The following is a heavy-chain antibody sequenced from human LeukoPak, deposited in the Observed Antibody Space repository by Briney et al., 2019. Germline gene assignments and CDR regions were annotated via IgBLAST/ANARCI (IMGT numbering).Heavy chain of an antibody. CDR1: GYSFNTYW. CDR2: INPTSGGT. D-gene: IGHD5/OR15-5a*01. V-gene: IGHV1-2*02. Sequence: GESLKISCEGSGYSFNTYWIGWVRQAPGQGLEWMGWINPTSGGTNYAQKFQDRVTMTRDTSINTAYMELSRLTSDDTAVYYCARLVGLSTTASYWGQGTLVIVSS. J-gene: IGHJ4*02. CDR3: ARLVGLSTTASY.